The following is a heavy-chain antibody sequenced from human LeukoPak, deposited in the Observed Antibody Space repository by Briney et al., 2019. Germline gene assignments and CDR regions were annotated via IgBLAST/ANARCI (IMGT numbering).Heavy chain of an antibody. Sequence: PGRTLTLSCAASGFTFDDYAMHWVRQAPGKGLEWVSAINWNSGSIAYADSVKGRFTVSRDNAKSSLFLQMNSLRVEDTALYYCAKDMGIGSTMPTYYYGIDVWGQGTTVTVSS. J-gene: IGHJ6*02. D-gene: IGHD5-24*01. V-gene: IGHV3-9*01. CDR3: AKDMGIGSTMPTYYYGIDV. CDR1: GFTFDDYA. CDR2: INWNSGSI.